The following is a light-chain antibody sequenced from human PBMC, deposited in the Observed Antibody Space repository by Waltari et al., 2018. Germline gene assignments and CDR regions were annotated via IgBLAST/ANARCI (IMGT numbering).Light chain of an antibody. CDR3: QQRSSWPPNYT. Sequence: EIVLTQSPATLSLSPGDRATLSCRASQSIRCYLAWHQQRPGQAPRLLIYDAYHRASGIPARFSVSGSGTDFTRTISNLEPEDFAVYYCQQRSSWPPNYTFGQGTKLEFK. J-gene: IGKJ2*01. V-gene: IGKV3-11*01. CDR1: QSIRCY. CDR2: DAY.